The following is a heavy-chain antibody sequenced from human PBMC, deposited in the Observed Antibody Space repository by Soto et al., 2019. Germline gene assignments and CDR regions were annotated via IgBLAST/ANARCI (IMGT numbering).Heavy chain of an antibody. CDR1: GASVSHGY. D-gene: IGHD3-22*01. J-gene: IGHJ5*02. V-gene: IGHV4-59*02. CDR3: ARSYYDSTGFAVDP. Sequence: QMQLQASGPGLVKPSETLSLTCNVSGASVSHGYWSWIRQPPGKGLEWIAFLYFGGSFNYNPSLPSRATISVETSKNQFSMKLTSVTASDTAVYYCARSYYDSTGFAVDPWGQGTLVTVSS. CDR2: LYFGGSF.